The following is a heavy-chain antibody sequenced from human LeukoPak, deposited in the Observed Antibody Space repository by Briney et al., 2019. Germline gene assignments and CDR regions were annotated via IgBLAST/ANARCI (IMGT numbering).Heavy chain of an antibody. V-gene: IGHV3-23*01. Sequence: QAGGSLRLSCAASGFTFSSYAMSWVRQAPGKGLEWVSAISGSGGSTYYADSVKGRFTISRDNSKNTLYLQMNSLRAEDTAVYYCAKDLRVRQLAPFDYWGQGTLVTVSS. CDR1: GFTFSSYA. J-gene: IGHJ4*02. CDR3: AKDLRVRQLAPFDY. CDR2: ISGSGGST. D-gene: IGHD6-6*01.